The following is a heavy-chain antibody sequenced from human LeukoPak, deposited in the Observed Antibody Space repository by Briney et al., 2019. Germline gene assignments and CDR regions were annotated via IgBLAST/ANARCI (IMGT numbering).Heavy chain of an antibody. D-gene: IGHD6-19*01. CDR1: GYSFTSYW. V-gene: IGHV5-10-1*01. Sequence: GEWTEISCKGSGYSFTSYWISWVRQMPGKGLEWMGRVDPSDSYTNYSPTFQSHVTISADKSISTAYLQWSSLKASDTAMYYCARDSQIAVAANYWGQGTLVSVSS. CDR2: VDPSDSYT. J-gene: IGHJ4*02. CDR3: ARDSQIAVAANY.